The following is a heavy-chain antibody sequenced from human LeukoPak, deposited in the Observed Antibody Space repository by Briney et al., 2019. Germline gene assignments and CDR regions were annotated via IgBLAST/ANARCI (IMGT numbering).Heavy chain of an antibody. CDR1: GYTFTGYY. CDR2: INPNSGGT. D-gene: IGHD2-2*01. V-gene: IGHV1-2*04. Sequence: GASVKVSCKASGYTFTGYYMHWVRQAPGQGLEWMGWINPNSGGTNYAQKFQGWVTMTRDTSISTAYMELSRLRSDDTAVYYCAREATQVVPAAREDYFDCWGQGTLVTVSS. CDR3: AREATQVVPAAREDYFDC. J-gene: IGHJ4*02.